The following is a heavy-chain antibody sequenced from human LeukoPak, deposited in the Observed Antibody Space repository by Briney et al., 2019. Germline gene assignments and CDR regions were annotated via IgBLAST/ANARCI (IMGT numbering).Heavy chain of an antibody. Sequence: PGGSLRLSCAASGFTFSSYGMHWVRQTPGKGLEWVSVISGSGSSTYYADSVKGRFTISRDNSKNTVYLQMNSLRVEDTAVYYCGKDKDFLSYPPQWFDPWGQGTQVTVSS. V-gene: IGHV3-23*01. D-gene: IGHD3-3*01. J-gene: IGHJ5*02. CDR1: GFTFSSYG. CDR3: GKDKDFLSYPPQWFDP. CDR2: ISGSGSST.